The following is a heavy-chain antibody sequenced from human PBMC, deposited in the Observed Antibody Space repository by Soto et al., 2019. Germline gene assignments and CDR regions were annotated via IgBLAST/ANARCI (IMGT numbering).Heavy chain of an antibody. D-gene: IGHD3-16*01. CDR3: ARVGSDFDAFDI. Sequence: QVQLQESGPGLVKPSQTLSLTCSVSGGSISRGDYYWSWIRQHPGRGLEWIGYIYHSGRTNYNPSLKSRVFISVDTPKSQFSLNLTSVTAADTAVYRCARVGSDFDAFDIWGQGTMVTVSS. CDR1: GGSISRGDYY. J-gene: IGHJ3*02. CDR2: IYHSGRT. V-gene: IGHV4-31*03.